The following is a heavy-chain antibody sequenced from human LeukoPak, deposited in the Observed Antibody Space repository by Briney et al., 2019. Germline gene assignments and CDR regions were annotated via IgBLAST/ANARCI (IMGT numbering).Heavy chain of an antibody. J-gene: IGHJ4*02. Sequence: GGSLRLSCEVSGFTFSSYHVNWVRQAPGKGLEWVSSIGSSGSYIYYADSLTGRFTISRDNAKNSLYLQMNSLRAEDTAMYYCARRATTERGHSYGLDFWGQGTLVTVSS. CDR1: GFTFSSYH. CDR2: IGSSGSYI. V-gene: IGHV3-21*01. CDR3: ARRATTERGHSYGLDF. D-gene: IGHD5-18*01.